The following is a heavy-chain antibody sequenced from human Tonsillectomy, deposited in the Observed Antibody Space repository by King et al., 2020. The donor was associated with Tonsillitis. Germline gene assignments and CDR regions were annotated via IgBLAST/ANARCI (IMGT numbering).Heavy chain of an antibody. CDR1: GYSISSGYY. CDR3: ARAGIAATEDAFDI. Sequence: VQLQESGPGLVKPSETLSLTCAVSGYSISSGYYWGWIRQPPGKGLEWIGSIYHSGSTYYNPSLKCRVTISVDTSKNQFSLKLSHGTAADTAVYYCARAGIAATEDAFDIGGQGTMVTVSS. CDR2: IYHSGST. V-gene: IGHV4-38-2*01. J-gene: IGHJ3*02. D-gene: IGHD6-13*01.